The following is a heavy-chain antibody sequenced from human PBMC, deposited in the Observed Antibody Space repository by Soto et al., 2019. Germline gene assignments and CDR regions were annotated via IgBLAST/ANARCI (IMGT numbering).Heavy chain of an antibody. V-gene: IGHV4-34*01. CDR2: INHSGST. CDR3: ARGLYCSGGSCYPGNWFDP. Sequence: QVQLQQWGAGLLKPSETLSLTCAVYGGSFSGYYWSWIRQPPGKGLEWIGEINHSGSTNYNPSLKSRVTISVDTSKNQFSLKLSSVTAADTAVYYCARGLYCSGGSCYPGNWFDPWGQGTLVTVSS. J-gene: IGHJ5*02. CDR1: GGSFSGYY. D-gene: IGHD2-15*01.